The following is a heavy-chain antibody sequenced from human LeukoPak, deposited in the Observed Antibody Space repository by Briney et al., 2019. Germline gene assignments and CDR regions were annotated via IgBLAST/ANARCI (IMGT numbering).Heavy chain of an antibody. D-gene: IGHD3-22*01. Sequence: GGSLRLSCAVSGFIFSSSAMSWVRQAPGKGLEWVSAISGGGDDTSYADSARGRFTVSRDNSKNTLYLQMNSLRAEDTTVYYCAKDSRESSGHFPYYYYYHYGLDVWGQGTTVTVSS. CDR1: GFIFSSSA. V-gene: IGHV3-23*01. J-gene: IGHJ6*02. CDR2: ISGGGDDT. CDR3: AKDSRESSGHFPYYYYYHYGLDV.